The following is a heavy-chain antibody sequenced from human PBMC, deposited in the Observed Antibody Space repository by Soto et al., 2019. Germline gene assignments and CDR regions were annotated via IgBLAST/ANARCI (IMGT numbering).Heavy chain of an antibody. CDR1: GFTFNTYS. D-gene: IGHD4-17*01. V-gene: IGHV3-33*01. CDR3: ARAGGTTVTGLGHFDS. CDR2: IWYDGTKK. Sequence: QVQLEESGGGVVQPGRSLRLSCAASGFTFNTYSMHWVRQPPGKGLEWVAAIWYDGTKKYYADSVKGRFIISRDNSKKTLYLEMNSRRAEEPAVYYCARAGGTTVTGLGHFDSWGQGTLVTVSS. J-gene: IGHJ4*02.